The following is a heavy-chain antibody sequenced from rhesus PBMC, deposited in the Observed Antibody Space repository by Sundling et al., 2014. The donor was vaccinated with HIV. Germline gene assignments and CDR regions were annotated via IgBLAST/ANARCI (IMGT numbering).Heavy chain of an antibody. V-gene: IGHV4-93*01. Sequence: QVQLQESGPAVVKPSETLSLTCAVSGGSINSSNWWSWIRQSPGKGLEWVGSVYGSSGSTNYNPSLKSRVTISKDTSKNQFSLKLSSVTAADTAVYYCARDGYCAGSDCYPFDYWGQGVLVTVSS. CDR2: VYGSSGST. CDR3: ARDGYCAGSDCYPFDY. J-gene: IGHJ4*01. CDR1: GGSINSSNW. D-gene: IGHD2-21*01.